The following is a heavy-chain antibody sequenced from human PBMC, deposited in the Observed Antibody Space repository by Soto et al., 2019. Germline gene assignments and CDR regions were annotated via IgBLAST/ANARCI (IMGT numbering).Heavy chain of an antibody. J-gene: IGHJ2*01. CDR2: IYYSGST. CDR3: PILVTPVGYFDL. CDR1: GGSISSGGYY. Sequence: QVQLQESGPGLVKPSQTLSLTCTVSGGSISSGGYYWSWIRQHPGKGLEWIGYIYYSGSTHYNPSLKSRVTISVHPSKNQFSLKLRSVTAADTAVYYCPILVTPVGYFDLWGLGTLVTLSS. D-gene: IGHD4-4*01. V-gene: IGHV4-31*03.